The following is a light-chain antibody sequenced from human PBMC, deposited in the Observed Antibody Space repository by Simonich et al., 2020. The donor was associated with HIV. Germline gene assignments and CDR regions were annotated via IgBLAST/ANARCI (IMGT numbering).Light chain of an antibody. CDR1: KLGDKS. CDR3: QAWDSSTAV. J-gene: IGLJ3*02. V-gene: IGLV3-1*01. Sequence: SYELTQPPSVSVSPGQTASITCSGDKLGDKSACWYQQKPGQSPVLVIYQDSKRPSGIPERFSGSNSWNTATLTISGTQAMYEADYYCQAWDSSTAVFGGGTKLTVL. CDR2: QDS.